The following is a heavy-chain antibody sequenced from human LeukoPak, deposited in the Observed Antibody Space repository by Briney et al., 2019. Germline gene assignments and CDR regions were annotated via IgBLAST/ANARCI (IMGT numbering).Heavy chain of an antibody. CDR3: AKDKDPYYYYGMDV. V-gene: IGHV3-7*03. J-gene: IGHJ6*02. CDR1: GFTFSDYW. CDR2: IKQDGSEK. Sequence: GGSLRLSCAASGFTFSDYWMHWVRQAPGKGLEWVANIKQDGSEKYYVDSVKGRFTISRDNAKNTLYLQMNSLRVEDTAVYYCAKDKDPYYYYGMDVWGQGTTVTVSS.